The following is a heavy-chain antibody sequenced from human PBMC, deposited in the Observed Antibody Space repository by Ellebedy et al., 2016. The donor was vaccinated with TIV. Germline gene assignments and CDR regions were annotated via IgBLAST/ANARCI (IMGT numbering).Heavy chain of an antibody. Sequence: MPSETLSLTCAVSGGSISSGGYSWSWIRQPPGKGLEWIGYIYYSGSTNYNPSLKSRVTISVDTSKNQFSLKLSSVTAADTAVYYCARWRFGWFDPWGQGTLVTVSS. CDR1: GGSISSGGYS. CDR2: IYYSGST. D-gene: IGHD3-10*01. CDR3: ARWRFGWFDP. V-gene: IGHV4-61*08. J-gene: IGHJ5*02.